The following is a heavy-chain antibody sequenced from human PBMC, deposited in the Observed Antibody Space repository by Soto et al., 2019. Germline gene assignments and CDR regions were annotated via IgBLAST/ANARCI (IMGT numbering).Heavy chain of an antibody. V-gene: IGHV3-30*03. Sequence: VGSLRLSCAASGFTFSDYAMHWVRQAPGKGLEWVAVVSHDGRNTHYADSVKGRFTISRDSSKNTVSLEMTSLRAEDTATYYCVQSRCGGDYLEIYSSHAYNGLDVWGQGTTVTVSS. CDR1: GFTFSDYA. D-gene: IGHD2-21*02. J-gene: IGHJ6*02. CDR2: VSHDGRNT. CDR3: VQSRCGGDYLEIYSSHAYNGLDV.